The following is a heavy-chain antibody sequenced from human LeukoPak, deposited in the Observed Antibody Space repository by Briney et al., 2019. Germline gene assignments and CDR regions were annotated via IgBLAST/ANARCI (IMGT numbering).Heavy chain of an antibody. V-gene: IGHV1-2*06. D-gene: IGHD3-10*01. CDR3: ARGPSGSDY. CDR1: GGTFSSYA. CDR2: INPSSGGT. J-gene: IGHJ4*02. Sequence: ASVKVSCKASGGTFSSYAISWVRQAPGQRLEWMGRINPSSGGTNYAQKFQGRVTMTRDTSINTAYMDLSSLRSDDTAVYYCARGPSGSDYWGQGTLVTVSS.